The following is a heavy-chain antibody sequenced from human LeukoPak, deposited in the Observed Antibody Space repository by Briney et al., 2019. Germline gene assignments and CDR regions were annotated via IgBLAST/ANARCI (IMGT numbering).Heavy chain of an antibody. CDR3: ARGAARYCRGGSCRNWFDP. J-gene: IGHJ5*02. CDR1: GGSFSGYY. Sequence: SETLSLTCAVYGGSFSGYYWSWIRQPPGKGLERIGEINHSGSTNYNPSLKSRVTISVDTSKNQFSLKLSSVTAADTAVYYCARGAARYCRGGSCRNWFDPWGQGTLVTVSS. CDR2: INHSGST. D-gene: IGHD2-15*01. V-gene: IGHV4-34*01.